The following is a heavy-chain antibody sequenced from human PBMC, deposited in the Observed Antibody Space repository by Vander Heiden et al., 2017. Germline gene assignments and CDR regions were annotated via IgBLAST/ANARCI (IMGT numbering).Heavy chain of an antibody. J-gene: IGHJ4*02. CDR3: ARDCSGGSCYGLGFDH. V-gene: IGHV1-18*01. CDR1: GYSFTSYG. Sequence: QVQLVQSGAAVKKPGASVKVSCKASGYSFTSYGISWVRQAPGQGLEWMGWINVYKGNTRSAQKIQGRVTMTTDISTSTAYMELRSLRSDDTAIYYCARDCSGGSCYGLGFDHWGQGTLVTVSS. D-gene: IGHD2-15*01. CDR2: INVYKGNT.